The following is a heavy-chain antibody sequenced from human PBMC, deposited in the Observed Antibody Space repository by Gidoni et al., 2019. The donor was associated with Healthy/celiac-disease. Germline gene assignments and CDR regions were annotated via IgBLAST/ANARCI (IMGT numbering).Heavy chain of an antibody. J-gene: IGHJ4*02. Sequence: QVQLQQSGPGLVKPSQTLSLTCLISGDSVSSNSAAWNWIRQSPSSGIEWLGRTYYRSKWYNDYAVSVKSRMTSNPDTSKNQLYLQLNSVTPEETAVYYCACQIVATAPFDYWGQGTLVTVSS. CDR3: ACQIVATAPFDY. CDR1: GDSVSSNSAA. CDR2: TYYRSKWYN. D-gene: IGHD5-12*01. V-gene: IGHV6-1*01.